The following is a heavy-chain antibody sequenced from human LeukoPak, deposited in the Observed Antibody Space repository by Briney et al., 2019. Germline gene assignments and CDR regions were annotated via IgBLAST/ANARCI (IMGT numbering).Heavy chain of an antibody. Sequence: GGSLRLSCAASGFTCSSYAMSWVRQAPGKGLEWVSAISGSGGSTYYADSVKGRFTISRDNSKNTLYLQMNSLRAEDTAVYYCAKRKDYGDSEALDYWGQGTLVTVSS. J-gene: IGHJ4*02. CDR1: GFTCSSYA. CDR2: ISGSGGST. D-gene: IGHD4-17*01. V-gene: IGHV3-23*01. CDR3: AKRKDYGDSEALDY.